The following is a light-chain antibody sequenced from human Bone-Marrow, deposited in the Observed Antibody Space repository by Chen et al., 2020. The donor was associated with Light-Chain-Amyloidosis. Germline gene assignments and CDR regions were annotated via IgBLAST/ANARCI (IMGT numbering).Light chain of an antibody. J-gene: IGLJ3*02. CDR2: NTD. Sequence: QTVVTQEPSFSVSPGGTVTLTCGLSSGSVSTDYYPSWYQQTPGQAPRTLIYNTDTRYSRVPDRLSGSILGNKAALTISGAQADDESDYYCGLYLGSGVWVFGGGTKLTVL. V-gene: IGLV8-61*01. CDR3: GLYLGSGVWV. CDR1: SGSVSTDYY.